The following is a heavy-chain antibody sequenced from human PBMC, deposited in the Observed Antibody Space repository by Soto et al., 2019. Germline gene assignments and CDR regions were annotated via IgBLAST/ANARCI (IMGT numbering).Heavy chain of an antibody. V-gene: IGHV3-48*01. Sequence: PGGSVRLSCAASGFSFSDFSMNWVRQAPGKGLEWVSYISSSSSTIYYADSVKGRFTISRDNAKKSLYLQMNSLRAEDTAVYYCARELRGFSDYWGQGTLVTVSS. CDR2: ISSSSSTI. CDR3: ARELRGFSDY. J-gene: IGHJ4*02. D-gene: IGHD4-17*01. CDR1: GFSFSDFS.